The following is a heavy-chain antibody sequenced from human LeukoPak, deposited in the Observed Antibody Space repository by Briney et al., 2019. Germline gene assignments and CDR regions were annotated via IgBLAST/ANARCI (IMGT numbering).Heavy chain of an antibody. J-gene: IGHJ5*01. CDR3: ASNGYSSDWYDS. CDR2: IYSGGST. V-gene: IGHV3-66*01. Sequence: QPGGSISPSCAAAGFTCSSYSMSWGRQAPGKGLKWGSVIYSGGSTYYADSVKGRFAITRDNSKNTEYLQMNSLRAEDTAVYYCASNGYSSDWYDSWGQGTLVTVSS. D-gene: IGHD6-25*01. CDR1: GFTCSSYS.